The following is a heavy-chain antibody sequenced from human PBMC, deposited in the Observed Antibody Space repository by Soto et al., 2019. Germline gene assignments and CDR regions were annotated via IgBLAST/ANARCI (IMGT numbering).Heavy chain of an antibody. D-gene: IGHD3-10*01. CDR2: ISKSGAST. Sequence: EVQLLESGGGLVQPGGSLRLSCAASGVTFTSYAMPWVRQVPGEGLQWVSSISKSGASTYYADSVKGRFTTSRDNAKNPMYLQMNSLRAEDTAIYYCAKGSFGFDYWGQGTRVTVS. V-gene: IGHV3-23*01. CDR1: GVTFTSYA. J-gene: IGHJ4*02. CDR3: AKGSFGFDY.